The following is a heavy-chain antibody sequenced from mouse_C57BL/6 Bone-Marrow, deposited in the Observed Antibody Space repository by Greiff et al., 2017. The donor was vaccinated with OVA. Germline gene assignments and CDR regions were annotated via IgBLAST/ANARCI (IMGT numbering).Heavy chain of an antibody. CDR3: ARSFITTVVAPFDY. CDR1: GYTFTSYW. J-gene: IGHJ2*01. Sequence: QVQLQQSGAELVKPGASVKLSCKASGYTFTSYWMHWVKQRPGRGLEWIGRIDPNSGGTKYNEKFKSKATLPVDKPSSTAYMQLSSLTSEDSAVYYCARSFITTVVAPFDYWGQGTTLTVSS. D-gene: IGHD1-1*01. CDR2: IDPNSGGT. V-gene: IGHV1-72*01.